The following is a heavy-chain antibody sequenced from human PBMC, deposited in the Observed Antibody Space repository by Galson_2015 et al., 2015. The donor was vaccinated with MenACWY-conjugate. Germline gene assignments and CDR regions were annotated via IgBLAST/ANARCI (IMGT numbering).Heavy chain of an antibody. J-gene: IGHJ6*02. Sequence: QSGAEVKKPGESLKISCKGPGCRFINYWIGWVRQMPGKGLQWMGLIDPVNSNVRYSPSFQGQVTISADESISTAYLQWSSLKASDTAMYYCARHPPGGRGMDVWGRGTTVTVSS. CDR1: GCRFINYW. D-gene: IGHD1-26*01. CDR2: IDPVNSNV. V-gene: IGHV5-51*01. CDR3: ARHPPGGRGMDV.